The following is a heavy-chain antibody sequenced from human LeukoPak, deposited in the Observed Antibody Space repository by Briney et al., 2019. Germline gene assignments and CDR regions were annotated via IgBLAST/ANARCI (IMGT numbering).Heavy chain of an antibody. D-gene: IGHD7-27*01. J-gene: IGHJ4*02. CDR1: GFTFSSYS. Sequence: GGSPRLSCAASGFTFSSYSMNWVRQAPGKGLEWVSSISSSSSYIYYADSVKGRFTISRDNAKNSLYLQMNSLRAEDTAVYYCARDSRTGACGYWGQGILVTVSS. CDR3: ARDSRTGACGY. CDR2: ISSSSSYI. V-gene: IGHV3-21*01.